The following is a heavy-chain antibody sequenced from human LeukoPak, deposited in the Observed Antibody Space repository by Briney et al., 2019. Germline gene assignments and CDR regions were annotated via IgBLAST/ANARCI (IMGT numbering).Heavy chain of an antibody. J-gene: IGHJ4*02. V-gene: IGHV4-39*07. Sequence: PSETLSLTCTVSGGSISSSSYYWGWIRQPPGKGLEWIGSIYYSGSTYYNPSLKSRVTISVDTSKNQFSLKLSSVTAADTAVYHCARDWVPHYYDSSEGYWGQGTLVTVSS. CDR2: IYYSGST. CDR1: GGSISSSSYY. D-gene: IGHD3-22*01. CDR3: ARDWVPHYYDSSEGY.